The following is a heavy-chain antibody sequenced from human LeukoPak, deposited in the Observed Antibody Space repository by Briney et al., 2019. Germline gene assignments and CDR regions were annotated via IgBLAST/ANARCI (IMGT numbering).Heavy chain of an antibody. CDR2: ISGNNGNT. CDR1: GYTFSSYG. Sequence: VASVKVSCKASGYTFSSYGISWVRQAPGQGLEWMGWISGNNGNTNYAQKVQGRVTMTTDTSTSTAYMELSSLRSEDTAVYYCARAYYYDSSGYFDDAFDIWGQGTMVTVSS. D-gene: IGHD3-22*01. J-gene: IGHJ3*02. V-gene: IGHV1-18*01. CDR3: ARAYYYDSSGYFDDAFDI.